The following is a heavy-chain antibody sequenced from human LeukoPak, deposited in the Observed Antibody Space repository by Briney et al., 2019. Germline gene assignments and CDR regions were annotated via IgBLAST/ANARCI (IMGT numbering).Heavy chain of an antibody. V-gene: IGHV1-2*02. CDR3: ARDPPSYCGSGGREADY. J-gene: IGHJ4*02. CDR1: GYTFTGYY. CDR2: INPNSGGT. Sequence: ASVKVSCKASGYTFTGYYMHWVRQAPGQGLEWMGWINPNSGGTNYAQKFQGRVTMTRDTSISTAYMELSRLRSDDTAVYYCARDPPSYCGSGGREADYWGQGTLVTVSS. D-gene: IGHD3-10*01.